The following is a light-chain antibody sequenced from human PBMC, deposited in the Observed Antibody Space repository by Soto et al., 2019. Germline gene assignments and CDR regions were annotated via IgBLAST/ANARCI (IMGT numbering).Light chain of an antibody. V-gene: IGLV1-44*01. J-gene: IGLJ3*02. CDR1: TSNIGSNS. CDR3: AAWDDSLNGLV. CDR2: VNI. Sequence: QSVLTQPPSASGTPGQRVTISCSGSTSNIGSNSVNWFQQLPGTAPKLLIYVNIQRPSGVPDRFSGSKSGTSASLAISGLQSEDEADYYCAAWDDSLNGLVFGGGTQLTVL.